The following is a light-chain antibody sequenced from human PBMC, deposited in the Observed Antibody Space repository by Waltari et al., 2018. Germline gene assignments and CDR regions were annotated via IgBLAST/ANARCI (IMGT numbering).Light chain of an antibody. CDR1: QSVSSN. J-gene: IGKJ5*01. Sequence: EIVMTQSPATLSVSPGERATLSCRASQSVSSNLAWYQQKPGQAPRLLIYGESTRATGSPARFSGSGSGTEFTLTISSLQSEDFAVYYCQQYNNWPRGTFGQGTRLEIK. V-gene: IGKV3-15*01. CDR3: QQYNNWPRGT. CDR2: GES.